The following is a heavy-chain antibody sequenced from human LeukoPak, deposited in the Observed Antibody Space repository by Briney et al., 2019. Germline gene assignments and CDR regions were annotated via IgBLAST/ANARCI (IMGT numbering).Heavy chain of an antibody. J-gene: IGHJ3*02. Sequence: ASVKVSCKASGYTFTGYYMHWVRQAPGQGLEWMGIINPSGGSTSYAQKFQGRVTMTRDTSTSTVYMKLSSLRSEDTAVYYCARDSSGGGAFDIWGQGTMVTVSS. CDR3: ARDSSGGGAFDI. D-gene: IGHD6-19*01. CDR2: INPSGGST. V-gene: IGHV1-46*01. CDR1: GYTFTGYY.